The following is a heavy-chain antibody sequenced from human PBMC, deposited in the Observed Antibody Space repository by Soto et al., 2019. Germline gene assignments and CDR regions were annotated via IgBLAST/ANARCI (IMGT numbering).Heavy chain of an antibody. CDR2: LSQNGGT. J-gene: IGHJ6*02. Sequence: SLTCVVSGYSFNSVHFWGWIRQPPGKGLQWIGSLSQNGGTYRNPSLRSRVTLSVDTSKNQFSLKLTSVTAADAAVYYCAAATLPRARVYGMDVSGQGRQVTVTS. CDR1: GYSFNSVHF. V-gene: IGHV4-38-2*01. CDR3: AAATLPRARVYGMDV. D-gene: IGHD2-15*01.